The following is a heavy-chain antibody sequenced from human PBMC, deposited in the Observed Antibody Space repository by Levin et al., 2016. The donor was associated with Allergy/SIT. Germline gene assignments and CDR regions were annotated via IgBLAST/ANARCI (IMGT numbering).Heavy chain of an antibody. CDR3: ARLPTPESGYDRRNGFDV. Sequence: GESLKISCAASGFSFNTYAMGWVRQAPGKGLEWVSGFSARDSRTYYADSVKGRFSISRETSKNTLYLQMSSLRVEDTAIYYCARLPTPESGYDRRNGFDVWGQGTNVTVSA. D-gene: IGHD5-12*01. V-gene: IGHV3-23*01. CDR1: GFSFNTYA. J-gene: IGHJ3*01. CDR2: FSARDSRT.